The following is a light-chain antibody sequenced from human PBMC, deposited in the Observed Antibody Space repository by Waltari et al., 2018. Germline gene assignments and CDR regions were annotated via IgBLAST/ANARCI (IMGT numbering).Light chain of an antibody. V-gene: IGKV1-39*01. Sequence: DIQMTQSPSSLSASVGDRVTITCRASQYIDTYSNWYQQKSGKAPALLFYTASTLHSGVSSRFRGSGSGTDFTLTISSLQPEDFATYYCQQSDTTPLTFGGGTKVEIK. CDR1: QYIDTY. CDR3: QQSDTTPLT. J-gene: IGKJ4*01. CDR2: TAS.